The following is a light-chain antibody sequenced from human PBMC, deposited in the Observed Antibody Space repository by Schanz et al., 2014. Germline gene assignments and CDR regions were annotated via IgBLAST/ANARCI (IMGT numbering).Light chain of an antibody. CDR2: LGS. V-gene: IGKV2-28*01. CDR3: MQTLQTPPT. CDR1: QSLLHRNGYNY. Sequence: DIVMTQSPLSLPVTPGEPASISCRSSQSLLHRNGYNYVDWYLQKPGQSPQLLIYLGSNRASGVPDRFSGSGSGTDFTLKISRVEAEDVGVYYCMQTLQTPPTFGQGTKLEIK. J-gene: IGKJ2*01.